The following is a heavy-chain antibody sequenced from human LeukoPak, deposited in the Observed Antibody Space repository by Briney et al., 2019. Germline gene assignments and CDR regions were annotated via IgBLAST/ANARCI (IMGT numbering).Heavy chain of an antibody. J-gene: IGHJ1*01. CDR1: GFTFSSYW. D-gene: IGHD3-22*01. Sequence: GGSLSLSCAASGFTFSSYWMSWVRQAPGKGLEWVANIKQDGSEKYYVDSVKGRFTISRDNAKNSLYLQMNSLRAEDTAVYYCAVYYYDSSGYRRLAHFQHWGQGTLVTVSS. CDR2: IKQDGSEK. V-gene: IGHV3-7*01. CDR3: AVYYYDSSGYRRLAHFQH.